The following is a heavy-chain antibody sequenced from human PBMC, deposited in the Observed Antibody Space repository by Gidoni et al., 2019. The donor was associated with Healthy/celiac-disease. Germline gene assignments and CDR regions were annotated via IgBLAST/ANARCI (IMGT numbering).Heavy chain of an antibody. V-gene: IGHV3-9*01. CDR2: ISWNSGSI. CDR3: AKDNSRWSDYGDYVLGY. CDR1: GFTFDDYA. D-gene: IGHD4-17*01. J-gene: IGHJ4*02. Sequence: LVESGGGLVQPGRSLRLSCAASGFTFDDYAMHWVRQAPGKGLEWVSGISWNSGSIGYADSVKGRFTISRDNAKNSLYLQMNRLRAEDTALYYCAKDNSRWSDYGDYVLGYWGQGTLVTVSS.